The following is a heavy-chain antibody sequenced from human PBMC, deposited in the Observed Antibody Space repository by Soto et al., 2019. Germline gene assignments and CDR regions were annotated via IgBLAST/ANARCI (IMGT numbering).Heavy chain of an antibody. D-gene: IGHD2-15*01. V-gene: IGHV4-59*08. J-gene: IGHJ5*02. CDR2: IYYSGTT. CDR1: GGSISSYY. CDR3: ARHWEGYCSGGSCYNWFDP. Sequence: SETLSLTCTVSGGSISSYYWSWIRQPPGKGMEWIGYIYYSGTTNYNPSLKSRVTISVDTSKNQFSLKRSSVTAADTAVYYCARHWEGYCSGGSCYNWFDPWGQGTLVTVSS.